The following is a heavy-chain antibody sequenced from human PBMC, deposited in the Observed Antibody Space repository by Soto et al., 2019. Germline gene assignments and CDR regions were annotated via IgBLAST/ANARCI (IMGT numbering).Heavy chain of an antibody. CDR1: GYTFTSYG. CDR3: AIALPPVVY. CDR2: FSAYNGNT. V-gene: IGHV1-18*01. Sequence: QVQLVQSGAEVKKPGASVKVSCKASGYTFTSYGISWVRKAPGQGLEWMRCFSAYNGNTNYAQKIQGRVTMTTDTDTSTAYMELRSRRSDATAVYYCAIALPPVVYWLQATLVTVSS. J-gene: IGHJ4*02.